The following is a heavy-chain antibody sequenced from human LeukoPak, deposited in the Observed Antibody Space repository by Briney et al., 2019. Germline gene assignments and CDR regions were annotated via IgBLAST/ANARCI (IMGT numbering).Heavy chain of an antibody. CDR3: ARVMELSLYGRFDP. V-gene: IGHV4-59*01. CDR1: GGSISSYY. D-gene: IGHD3-16*02. Sequence: SETLSLTCTVSGGSISSYYWSWIRQPPGKGLEWIGYIYYSGSTNYNPSLKSRVTITVDTSKNQFSLKLSSVTAADTAVDYCARVMELSLYGRFDPWGHGTLVTVSS. J-gene: IGHJ5*02. CDR2: IYYSGST.